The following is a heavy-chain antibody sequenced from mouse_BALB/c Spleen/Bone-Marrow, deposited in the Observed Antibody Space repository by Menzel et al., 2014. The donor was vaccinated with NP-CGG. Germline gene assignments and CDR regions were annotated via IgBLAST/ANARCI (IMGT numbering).Heavy chain of an antibody. CDR1: GYAFXSSW. CDR3: ARGRDWDAWFAY. Sequence: QVQLQQSGPELVKPGASVKISCKASGYAFXSSWMNWVKQRPGQGLEWIGRIYPGDGDTNYNGKFKGKATLTADKSSSTAYMQLSSLTSVDSAVYFCARGRDWDAWFAYWGQGTLVTVSA. D-gene: IGHD4-1*01. V-gene: IGHV1-82*01. CDR2: IYPGDGDT. J-gene: IGHJ3*01.